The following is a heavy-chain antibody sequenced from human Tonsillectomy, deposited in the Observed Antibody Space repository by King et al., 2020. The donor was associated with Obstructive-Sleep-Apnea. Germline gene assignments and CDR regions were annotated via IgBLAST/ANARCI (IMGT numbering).Heavy chain of an antibody. Sequence: VQLVESGGGLVQPGRSLRLSCTASGFAFPFDAMTWIRQAPGKGLEWVGFIRGRTYGVTTEYAASVKDRFTISRDDSKSIAYLQMDNVKTEDTAVYYCTRAAAPFFGDWGQGTRVTVSS. D-gene: IGHD2-2*01. CDR3: TRAAAPFFGD. CDR1: GFAFPFDA. V-gene: IGHV3-49*03. CDR2: IRGRTYGVTT. J-gene: IGHJ4*02.